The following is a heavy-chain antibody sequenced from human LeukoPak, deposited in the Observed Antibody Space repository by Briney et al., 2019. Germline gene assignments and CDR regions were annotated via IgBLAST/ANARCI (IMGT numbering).Heavy chain of an antibody. Sequence: GRSLRLSCAASGFTFSSYAMHWVCQAPGKGLEWVAVISYDGSNKYYADSVKGRFTISRDNAKNSLYLQMNSLGVEDTAVYYCAREMYYIPEYWGQGTLVTVSS. V-gene: IGHV3-30-3*01. J-gene: IGHJ4*02. CDR1: GFTFSSYA. CDR3: AREMYYIPEY. D-gene: IGHD3-10*01. CDR2: ISYDGSNK.